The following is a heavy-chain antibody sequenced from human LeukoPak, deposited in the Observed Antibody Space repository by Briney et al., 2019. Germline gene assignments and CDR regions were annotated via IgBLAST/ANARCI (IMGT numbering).Heavy chain of an antibody. Sequence: GRSLRLSCAVSGFTFSHYGMHWVRQAPGKGLEWVAVIWHDGSHKYYADSVKDRFTISRDDSKNTLYLQMNSLRAEDTAVYYFARDDILAGYTIDYWGQGTLVTVSS. CDR3: ARDDILAGYTIDY. V-gene: IGHV3-33*01. J-gene: IGHJ4*02. D-gene: IGHD3-9*01. CDR2: IWHDGSHK. CDR1: GFTFSHYG.